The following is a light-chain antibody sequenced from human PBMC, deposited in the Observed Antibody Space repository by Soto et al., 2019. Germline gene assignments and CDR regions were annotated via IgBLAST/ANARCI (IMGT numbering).Light chain of an antibody. J-gene: IGKJ2*01. V-gene: IGKV4-1*01. CDR1: QSVLYSSNNKNY. CDR2: LAS. Sequence: DIVMTQSPDSLAVSLGERATINCKSSQSVLYSSNNKNYLAWYQQRPGQPPKLLIYLASTRESGVPDRFSGSGSGTDFTLIITSLQAEDVAVYYCKQYESTPPTFGQGTKLEIK. CDR3: KQYESTPPT.